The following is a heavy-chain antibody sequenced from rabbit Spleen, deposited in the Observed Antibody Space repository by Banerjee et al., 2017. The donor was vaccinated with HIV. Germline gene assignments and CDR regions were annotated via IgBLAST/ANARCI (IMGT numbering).Heavy chain of an antibody. CDR2: IDAGSSGDT. CDR3: ARETNSGWGVVSFYFNL. V-gene: IGHV1S40*01. D-gene: IGHD4-1*01. CDR1: GVSFSSSDY. Sequence: QSLEESGGDLVKPGASLTLTCTASGVSFSSSDYMCWVRQAPGKGLEWIACIDAGSSGDTYYASWAKGRFTISKTSSTTVTLQLTSLTAVDTATYFCARETNSGWGVVSFYFNLWGQGTLVTVS. J-gene: IGHJ4*01.